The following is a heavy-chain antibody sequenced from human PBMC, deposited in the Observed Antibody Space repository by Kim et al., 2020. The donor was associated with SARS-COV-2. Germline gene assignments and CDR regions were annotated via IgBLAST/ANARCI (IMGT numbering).Heavy chain of an antibody. CDR2: IYSSGGA. CDR1: GGSINNYY. D-gene: IGHD2-15*01. J-gene: IGHJ4*02. CDR3: ARGVVNFDF. Sequence: SETLSLTCTVSGGSINNYYWSWIRQPPGKGLEWIGYIYSSGGAKYNPSLKSRVTISVDTSKNHFSLRLNSVTAADTAVYYCARGVVNFDFWGQGTLVTVS. V-gene: IGHV4-59*01.